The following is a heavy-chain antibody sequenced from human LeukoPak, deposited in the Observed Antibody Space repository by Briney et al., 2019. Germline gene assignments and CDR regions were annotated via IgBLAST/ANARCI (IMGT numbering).Heavy chain of an antibody. Sequence: ASVKVSCKASGYTFTSYDINWVRQATGQGLEWIGWMNPNSGDTGYAQKFQGRVTMTRDTSISTAYMELSRLRSDDTAVYYCASLWGEWEQLDYWGQGTLVTVSS. CDR3: ASLWGEWEQLDY. D-gene: IGHD1-26*01. J-gene: IGHJ4*02. V-gene: IGHV1-8*01. CDR1: GYTFTSYD. CDR2: MNPNSGDT.